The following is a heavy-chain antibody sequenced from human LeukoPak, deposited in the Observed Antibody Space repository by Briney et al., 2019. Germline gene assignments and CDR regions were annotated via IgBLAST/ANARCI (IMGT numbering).Heavy chain of an antibody. J-gene: IGHJ4*02. CDR1: GYTFTSYD. D-gene: IGHD6-13*01. CDR2: MNPNSGNT. Sequence: ASVKVSCKASGYTFTSYDINWVRQATGQGLECMGWMNPNSGNTGYAQKFQGRVTITRNTSISTAYMELSSLRSEDTAVYYCARGSSSSWYSSYWGQGTLVTVSS. V-gene: IGHV1-8*03. CDR3: ARGSSSSWYSSY.